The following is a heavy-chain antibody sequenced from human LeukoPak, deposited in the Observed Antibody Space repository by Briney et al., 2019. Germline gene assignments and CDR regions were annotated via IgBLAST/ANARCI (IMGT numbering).Heavy chain of an antibody. CDR3: ARHRSGGSQDDAFDI. Sequence: GGSLRLSCAASGFTFSSYEMNWVRQAPGKGLEWVSYISSSGSTIYYADSVKGRFTISRQNAKNSLFLQMNSLRAEDTAVYYCARHRSGGSQDDAFDIWGQGTMVTVSS. D-gene: IGHD2-15*01. J-gene: IGHJ3*02. CDR2: ISSSGSTI. V-gene: IGHV3-48*03. CDR1: GFTFSSYE.